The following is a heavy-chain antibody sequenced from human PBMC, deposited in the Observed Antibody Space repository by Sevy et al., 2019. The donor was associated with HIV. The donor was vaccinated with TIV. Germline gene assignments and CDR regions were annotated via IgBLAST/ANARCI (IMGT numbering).Heavy chain of an antibody. D-gene: IGHD2-8*01. CDR1: GFTFSKYS. Sequence: GGSLRLSCAASGFTFSKYSMSWVRQAPGKGLEWVSTFSFGCGRINYADSVKGRFTISRDDSKNTLYLQMNSLRAEDPAVYYCAREGCTKPHDYWGQGTLVTVSS. V-gene: IGHV3-23*01. CDR3: AREGCTKPHDY. J-gene: IGHJ4*02. CDR2: FSFGCGRI.